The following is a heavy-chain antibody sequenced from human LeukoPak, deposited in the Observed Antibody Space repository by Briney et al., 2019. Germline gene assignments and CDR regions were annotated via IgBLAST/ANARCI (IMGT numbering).Heavy chain of an antibody. J-gene: IGHJ5*02. Sequence: GGSLRLSCAASGFTLSSYGMHWVRQAPGKGLEWVAVIWYDGSNKYYADSVKGRFTISRDNSKNTLYLQMNSLRAEDTAVYYCARAPVVTALNWFDPWGQGTLVTVSS. CDR2: IWYDGSNK. V-gene: IGHV3-33*01. D-gene: IGHD2-21*02. CDR3: ARAPVVTALNWFDP. CDR1: GFTLSSYG.